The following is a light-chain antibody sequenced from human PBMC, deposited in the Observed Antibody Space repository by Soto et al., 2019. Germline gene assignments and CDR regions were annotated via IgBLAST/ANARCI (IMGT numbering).Light chain of an antibody. CDR1: QGVSSY. J-gene: IGKJ3*01. Sequence: EIVLTQSPATLSLSPGERATLSCRASQGVSSYLAWYQQKPGQAPRLLIYDASNRATGIPARFSGSGPGTDFTLTISSLEPEDFAVYYCQQRSNCLFTFXPGTKVDIK. CDR2: DAS. CDR3: QQRSNCLFT. V-gene: IGKV3D-11*01.